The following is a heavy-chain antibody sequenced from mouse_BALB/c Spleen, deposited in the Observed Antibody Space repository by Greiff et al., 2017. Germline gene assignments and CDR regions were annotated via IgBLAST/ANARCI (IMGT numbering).Heavy chain of an antibody. CDR2: IWAGGST. D-gene: IGHD1-1*01. Sequence: VQRVESGPGLVAPSQSLSITCTVSGFSLTSYGVHWVRQPPGKGLEWLGVIWAGGSTNYNSALMSRLSISKDNSKSQVFLKMNSLQTDDTAMYYCARDRDYVSSFDYWGQGTTLTVSS. CDR1: GFSLTSYG. V-gene: IGHV2-9*02. CDR3: ARDRDYVSSFDY. J-gene: IGHJ2*01.